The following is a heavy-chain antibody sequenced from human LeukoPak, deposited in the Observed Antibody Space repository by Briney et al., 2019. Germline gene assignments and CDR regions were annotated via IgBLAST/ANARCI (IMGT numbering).Heavy chain of an antibody. CDR3: AKAASSGYFGYYGMDV. J-gene: IGHJ6*02. D-gene: IGHD3-22*01. CDR2: ISGSGGSP. CDR1: GFTFSSYA. Sequence: GGSLRLSCAASGFTFSSYAIIWVRQAPGKGLEWVSVISGSGGSPYYAASVKGRFTISRDNSKNTLYLQMNSLRADDTAVYYCAKAASSGYFGYYGMDVWGQGTTVTVSS. V-gene: IGHV3-23*01.